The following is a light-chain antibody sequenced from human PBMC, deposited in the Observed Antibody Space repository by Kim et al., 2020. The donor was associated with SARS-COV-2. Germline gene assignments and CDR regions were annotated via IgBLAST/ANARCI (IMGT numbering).Light chain of an antibody. Sequence: SSELTQDPAVSVALGQTVRITCQGDSLRSFYATWYQQKPRQAPLLVIFGRNNRPSGIPDRFSGSTSANTASLTISGAQAEDEADFYCQSRDSGGNVVFGGGPKLTIL. CDR1: SLRSFY. CDR3: QSRDSGGNVV. V-gene: IGLV3-19*01. CDR2: GRN. J-gene: IGLJ2*01.